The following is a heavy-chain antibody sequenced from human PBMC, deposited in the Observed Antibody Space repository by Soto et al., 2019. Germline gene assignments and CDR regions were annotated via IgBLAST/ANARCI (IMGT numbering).Heavy chain of an antibody. Sequence: QVQLVQSGAEVKKPESSVRVSCKASGGTFNSYAITWVRQAPGQGLEWMGGTIPMFGTTNYAEKFQGRVTITADESTNTAYMELSSLRSEDTAVYYCTRWWIRYHSIGYYLGIDGMDVWGQGTTVIVSS. CDR2: TIPMFGTT. J-gene: IGHJ6*02. CDR3: TRWWIRYHSIGYYLGIDGMDV. D-gene: IGHD3-22*01. CDR1: GGTFNSYA. V-gene: IGHV1-69*12.